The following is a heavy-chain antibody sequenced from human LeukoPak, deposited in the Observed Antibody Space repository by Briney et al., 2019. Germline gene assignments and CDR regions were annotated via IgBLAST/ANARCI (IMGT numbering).Heavy chain of an antibody. D-gene: IGHD5-18*01. CDR1: RFTFSSYE. Sequence: GGSLRLSCAASRFTFSSYEMNWVGQAPGRGLEWDSYISSSGITKYYADSVKGRFTISRDNAKHSLYLQMNSLRVEDTAVYYWAKEDTVYAFDIWGQGTMVPV. CDR3: AKEDTVYAFDI. J-gene: IGHJ3*02. CDR2: ISSSGITK. V-gene: IGHV3-48*03.